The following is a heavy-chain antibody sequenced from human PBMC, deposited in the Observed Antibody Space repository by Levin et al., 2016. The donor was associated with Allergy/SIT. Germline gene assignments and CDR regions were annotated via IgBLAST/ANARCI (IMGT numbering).Heavy chain of an antibody. V-gene: IGHV3-23*01. J-gene: IGHJ4*02. CDR2: INTGGGTT. CDR3: ARGRLAASGSYTFFDN. D-gene: IGHD3-22*01. Sequence: GESLKISCAASGFTFSSYVMSWVRQAPGKGLQCVSNINTGGGTTYADSVTGRFTISRDNSRDTLYLQMSSLRPDDTAIYYCARGRLAASGSYTFFDNWGQGTLVTVSS. CDR1: GFTFSSYV.